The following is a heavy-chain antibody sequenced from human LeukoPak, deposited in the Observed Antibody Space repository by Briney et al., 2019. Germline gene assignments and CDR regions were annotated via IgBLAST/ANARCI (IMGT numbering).Heavy chain of an antibody. V-gene: IGHV4-34*01. CDR3: ARGGFYCGGDCYVDY. D-gene: IGHD2-21*02. CDR2: INHSGGT. CDR1: GEFFRPYY. J-gene: IGHJ4*02. Sequence: SETLSLLCAVYGEFFRPYYWRWIRQSPGKGLEWIGEINHSGGTNYTPSLKCRVTISVDTSKHQFSLRLSSAAAADTAVYYCARGGFYCGGDCYVDYWGQGNLVTVSS.